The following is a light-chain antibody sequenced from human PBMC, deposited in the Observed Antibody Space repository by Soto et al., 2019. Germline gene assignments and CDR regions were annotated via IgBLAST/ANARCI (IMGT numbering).Light chain of an antibody. CDR3: QQYVVSPYT. J-gene: IGKJ2*01. Sequence: DIVLTQSPGTLSLSPGERATLSCGASQSINSRSLAWYQQKPGQPPRLLIYDASSRATGIPDRFSASGSGTDFTLPISSLEPDDFAVYYCQQYVVSPYTFGQGTKVEIK. CDR2: DAS. V-gene: IGKV3-20*01. CDR1: QSINSRS.